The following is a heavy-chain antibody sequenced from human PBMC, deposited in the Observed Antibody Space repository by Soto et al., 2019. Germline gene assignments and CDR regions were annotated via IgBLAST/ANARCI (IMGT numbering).Heavy chain of an antibody. Sequence: PGESLKISCKGSGYSFTSYWISWVRQMPGKGLEWMGRIDPSDSYTNYSPSFQGHVTISADKSISTAYLQWSSLKASDTAMYYCATRIAAAGTNYYYYGMDVWGQGTTVTSP. D-gene: IGHD6-13*01. CDR3: ATRIAAAGTNYYYYGMDV. V-gene: IGHV5-10-1*01. CDR2: IDPSDSYT. J-gene: IGHJ6*02. CDR1: GYSFTSYW.